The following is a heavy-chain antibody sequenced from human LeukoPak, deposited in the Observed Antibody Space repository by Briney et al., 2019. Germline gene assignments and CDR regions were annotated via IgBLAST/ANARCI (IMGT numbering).Heavy chain of an antibody. V-gene: IGHV3-9*01. CDR2: ISWNSGGI. D-gene: IGHD5-18*01. Sequence: GGSLRLSCAASGFTFADYAVHWVRQAPGKGLEWVSGISWNSGGIGYADSVKGRFTISRDNAKNSLYLQMNSLRAEDTAVYYCARDLRGYRYGLYYYNGMDVWGQGTTVTVSS. J-gene: IGHJ6*02. CDR3: ARDLRGYRYGLYYYNGMDV. CDR1: GFTFADYA.